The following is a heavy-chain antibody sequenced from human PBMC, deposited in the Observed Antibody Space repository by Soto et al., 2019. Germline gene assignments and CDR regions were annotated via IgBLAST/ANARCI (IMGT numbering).Heavy chain of an antibody. Sequence: QVQLVQSGAEVQKPGASVKVSCKTSGYTFNDFGITWVRQAPGLGLEWLGWIYSKAGTINFAPKFQGRVIMTTDTSTSTAYMELTXXXXXXXXXXXXARDIGFDIDYWGQGTLVTVS. V-gene: IGHV1-18*01. CDR1: GYTFNDFG. CDR2: IYSKAGTI. CDR3: ARDIGFDIDY. J-gene: IGHJ4*02. D-gene: IGHD5-12*01.